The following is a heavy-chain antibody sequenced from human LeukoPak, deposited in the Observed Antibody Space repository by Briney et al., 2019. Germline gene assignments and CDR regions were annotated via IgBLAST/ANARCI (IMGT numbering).Heavy chain of an antibody. Sequence: GGSLRLSCAASGFTFSSCSMHWVRQAPGKGLEWVAVISYDGSNKYYADSVKGRFTISRDNSKNTLFPEMNSLRAEDTAVYYCAKALTSGWYLDAFNIWGQGTMVTVSS. CDR1: GFTFSSCS. CDR3: AKALTSGWYLDAFNI. CDR2: ISYDGSNK. V-gene: IGHV3-30*18. D-gene: IGHD6-19*01. J-gene: IGHJ3*02.